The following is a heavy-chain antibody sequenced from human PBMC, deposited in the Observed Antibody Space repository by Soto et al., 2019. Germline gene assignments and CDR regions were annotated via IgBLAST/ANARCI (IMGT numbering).Heavy chain of an antibody. V-gene: IGHV1-18*01. CDR2: ISAYNGNT. J-gene: IGHJ5*02. D-gene: IGHD3-10*01. CDR1: GYTFTSYG. Sequence: ASVKVSCKASGYTFTSYGISWVLQAPGQGLEWMGWISAYNGNTNYAQKLQGRVTMTTDTSTSTAYMELRSLRSDDTAVYYCARGRWVNTMVRGRQSPFDPWGQGTLVTVSS. CDR3: ARGRWVNTMVRGRQSPFDP.